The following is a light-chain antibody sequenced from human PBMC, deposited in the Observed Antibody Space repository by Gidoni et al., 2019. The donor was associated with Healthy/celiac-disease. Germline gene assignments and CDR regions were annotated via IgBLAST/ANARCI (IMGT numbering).Light chain of an antibody. Sequence: TLSVSPGERATLSCRASQSVSSNLAWYQQKPGQAPRLLIYGASTRATGIPARFSGSGSGTEFTLTISSLQSEDFAVYYCQQYNNWPLTFGQXTRLEIK. CDR3: QQYNNWPLT. CDR2: GAS. V-gene: IGKV3-15*01. CDR1: QSVSSN. J-gene: IGKJ5*01.